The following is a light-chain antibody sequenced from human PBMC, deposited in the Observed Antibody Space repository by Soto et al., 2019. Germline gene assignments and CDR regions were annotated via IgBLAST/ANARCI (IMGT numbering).Light chain of an antibody. Sequence: DIQLTQSPSSLSGSVGDSVTIPCMASQGISNYLAGFQQKPGKAPKRRIYAASNLQRWGPSRFSGSGSGTDVTRTISSLQPEDFATYFCLQHNNDPPTFGQGTKVDIK. CDR2: AAS. J-gene: IGKJ1*01. V-gene: IGKV1-16*01. CDR1: QGISNY. CDR3: LQHNNDPPT.